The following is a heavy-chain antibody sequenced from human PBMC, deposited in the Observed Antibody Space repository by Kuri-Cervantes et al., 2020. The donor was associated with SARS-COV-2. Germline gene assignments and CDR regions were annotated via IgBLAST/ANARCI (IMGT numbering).Heavy chain of an antibody. CDR3: ARSDGLDY. CDR1: GFTFRTYA. V-gene: IGHV3-30*04. J-gene: IGHJ4*02. D-gene: IGHD2-21*02. CDR2: ISYDESNK. Sequence: GGSLRLSCVASGFTFRTYAVHWVRQPPGKGLEWVAVISYDESNKYYADSVKGRFTISRDNSKNTLYLQMNSLTADDTAVYYCARSDGLDYWGQGTLVTVSS.